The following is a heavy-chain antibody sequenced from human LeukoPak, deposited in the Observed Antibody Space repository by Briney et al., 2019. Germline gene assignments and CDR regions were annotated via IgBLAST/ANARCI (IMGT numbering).Heavy chain of an antibody. CDR1: GFTFSSYA. J-gene: IGHJ4*02. Sequence: GSLRLSCAASGFTFSSYAMSWVRQAPGKGLEWVSAISGSGGSTYYADSVKGRFTISRDNSKNTLYLQMNSLRAEDTAVYYCALARAYSGSHGSFDYWGQGTLVTVSS. CDR3: ALARAYSGSHGSFDY. CDR2: ISGSGGST. V-gene: IGHV3-23*01. D-gene: IGHD1-26*01.